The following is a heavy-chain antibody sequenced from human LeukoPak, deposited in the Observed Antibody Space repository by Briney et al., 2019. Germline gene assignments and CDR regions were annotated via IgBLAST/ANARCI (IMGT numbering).Heavy chain of an antibody. CDR3: ARDGTYYYGSGSAGPVDY. J-gene: IGHJ4*02. CDR1: GFTVSSNY. Sequence: GGSLRLSCAASGFTVSSNYMSWVRQAPGKGLEWVSVIYSGGSTYYADSVKGRFAISRDNSKNTLYLQMNSLRAEDTAVYYCARDGTYYYGSGSAGPVDYWGPGTLVTVSS. V-gene: IGHV3-66*01. D-gene: IGHD3-10*01. CDR2: IYSGGST.